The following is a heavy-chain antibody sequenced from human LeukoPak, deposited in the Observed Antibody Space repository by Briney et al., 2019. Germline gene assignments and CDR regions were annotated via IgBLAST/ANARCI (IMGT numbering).Heavy chain of an antibody. CDR1: GGSFSGYY. CDR2: INHSGST. CDR3: SSGWYLI. D-gene: IGHD6-13*01. J-gene: IGHJ4*02. V-gene: IGHV4-34*01. Sequence: SETLSLTCAVYGGSFSGYYWSWIRQPPGKGLEWIGEINHSGSTNYNPSLESRVTISVDTSKNQFSLKLSSVTAADTAVYYCSSGWYLIWGQGTLVTVSS.